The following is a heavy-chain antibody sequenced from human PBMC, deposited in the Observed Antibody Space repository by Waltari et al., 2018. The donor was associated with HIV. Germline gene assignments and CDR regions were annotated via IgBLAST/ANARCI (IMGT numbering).Heavy chain of an antibody. D-gene: IGHD2-21*02. CDR1: GGSVRSSSYS. V-gene: IGHV4-61*01. CDR2: IYYRGTT. Sequence: QVQLQESGPGLVKPSETLALTCTVSGGSVRSSSYSWHWIRQSPGKGLEWIGYIYYRGTTNHNPSLKSRVTISVDTSKNQFSLNLNSVTAADTAVYYCARSHCGGDCYWPQVYSFDYWGQGSLVTVPS. J-gene: IGHJ4*02. CDR3: ARSHCGGDCYWPQVYSFDY.